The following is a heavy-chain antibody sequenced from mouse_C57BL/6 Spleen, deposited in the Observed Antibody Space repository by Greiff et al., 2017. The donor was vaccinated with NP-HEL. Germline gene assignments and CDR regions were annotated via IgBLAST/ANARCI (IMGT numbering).Heavy chain of an antibody. J-gene: IGHJ2*01. Sequence: QVQLQQPGAELVKPGASVKLSCKASGYTFTSYWMQWVKQRPGQGLEWIGEIDPSDSYTNYNQKFKGKATLTVDTSSSTAYMQLSGLTSEDSAVYYCARSGTTVVDYFDYWGQGTTLTVSS. V-gene: IGHV1-50*01. CDR3: ARSGTTVVDYFDY. D-gene: IGHD1-1*01. CDR2: IDPSDSYT. CDR1: GYTFTSYW.